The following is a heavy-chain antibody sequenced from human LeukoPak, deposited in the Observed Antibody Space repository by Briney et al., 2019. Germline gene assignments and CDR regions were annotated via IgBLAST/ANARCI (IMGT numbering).Heavy chain of an antibody. CDR2: INWNGGST. J-gene: IGHJ4*02. D-gene: IGHD3-10*01. V-gene: IGHV3-20*04. CDR1: GFTFDDYG. Sequence: GGSLRLSCAASGFTFDDYGMSWVRQAPGKGLEWVSGINWNGGSTGYADSVKSRFTISRDNAKNSLYLQMNSLRAEDTALYYCASGYGSGSTPNLLDYWGQGTLVTVSS. CDR3: ASGYGSGSTPNLLDY.